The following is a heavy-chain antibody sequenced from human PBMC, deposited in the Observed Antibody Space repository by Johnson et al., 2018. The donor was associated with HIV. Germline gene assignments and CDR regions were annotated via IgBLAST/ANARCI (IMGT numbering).Heavy chain of an antibody. CDR2: ISGRGGST. J-gene: IGHJ3*02. V-gene: IGHV3-23*04. CDR1: GCSFSSYA. CDR3: AKGATYYYGSGSYYTGSAFDI. Sequence: VQLVESGGGLVQPGGSLRLSCAASGCSFSSYAMSWVRQAPGKGLEWGSAISGRGGSTYYADSVKGRFTTSRDNSKNTLYLQMHRLRAEDTAVYYCAKGATYYYGSGSYYTGSAFDIWGQGTMVTVSS. D-gene: IGHD3-10*01.